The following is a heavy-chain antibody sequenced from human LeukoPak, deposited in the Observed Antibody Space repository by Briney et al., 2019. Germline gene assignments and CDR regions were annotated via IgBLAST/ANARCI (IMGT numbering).Heavy chain of an antibody. V-gene: IGHV4-59*01. Sequence: SETLSLTCTVSGGSMSNNYWSWIRQPPGKGLEWIGYIYYSGSTDYNPSLKSRVTISGDTSKNQFSLKLSSVTAADTAVYYCARGPLNWFDPWGQGTLVIVSS. J-gene: IGHJ5*02. CDR1: GGSMSNNY. CDR3: ARGPLNWFDP. CDR2: IYYSGST.